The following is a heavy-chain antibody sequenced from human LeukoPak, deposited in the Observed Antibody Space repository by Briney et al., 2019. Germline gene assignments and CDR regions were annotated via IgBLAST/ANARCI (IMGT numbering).Heavy chain of an antibody. J-gene: IGHJ4*01. CDR3: ARRTSSNYVDY. Sequence: AETLSLTCTVSGVSFSNYYWSWIRQSPGKGLEWIGYIYRTGSANYSPSLKSRVSISIDTSKSQFPLRLISVTAADTAVYYCARRTSSNYVDYWGQGTLVIVSS. CDR1: GVSFSNYY. D-gene: IGHD4-11*01. V-gene: IGHV4-59*01. CDR2: IYRTGSA.